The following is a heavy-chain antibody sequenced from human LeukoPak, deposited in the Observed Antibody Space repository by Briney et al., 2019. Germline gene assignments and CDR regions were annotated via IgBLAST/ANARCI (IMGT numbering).Heavy chain of an antibody. CDR1: GFTFSSYA. CDR2: ISYDGSNK. CDR3: ARDSSSGWFDAFDI. Sequence: PGGSLRLSCAASGFTFSSYAMHWVRQAPGKGLEWVAVISYDGSNKYYADSVKGRFTISRDNSKNTLYLQMNSLRAEDTAVYYCARDSSSGWFDAFDIWGQGTMVTVS. J-gene: IGHJ3*02. V-gene: IGHV3-30*04. D-gene: IGHD6-19*01.